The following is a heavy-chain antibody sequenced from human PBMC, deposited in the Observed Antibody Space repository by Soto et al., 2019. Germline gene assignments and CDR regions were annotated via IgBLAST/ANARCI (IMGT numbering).Heavy chain of an antibody. V-gene: IGHV1-58*01. D-gene: IGHD3-10*01. Sequence: SVKVSCKASGFPLSNSAVQWVRQARGQRLEWIGRIVVGTGNTDYAQKFQERVTITRDMSTRTAYMELSSLRSEDTAVYYCATNTPGNGSFKSYHYYGMDIWGQGTTVTVSS. CDR2: IVVGTGNT. CDR3: ATNTPGNGSFKSYHYYGMDI. J-gene: IGHJ6*02. CDR1: GFPLSNSA.